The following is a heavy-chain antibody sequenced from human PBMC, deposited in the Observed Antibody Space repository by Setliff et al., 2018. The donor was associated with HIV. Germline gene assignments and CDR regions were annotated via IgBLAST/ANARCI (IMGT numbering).Heavy chain of an antibody. V-gene: IGHV4-34*01. D-gene: IGHD3-9*01. Sequence: SETLSLTCAVSGGSFSVYYWSWIRQPPGKGLEWIGEINHSGSTNYNPSLKSRITISVDTSKDQFSLKLSSVTAADTAVYYSARGARLLTAYIDRWDYYYMRVWGKGTTVTVSS. CDR3: ARGARLLTAYIDRWDYYYMRV. CDR2: INHSGST. CDR1: GGSFSVYY. J-gene: IGHJ6*03.